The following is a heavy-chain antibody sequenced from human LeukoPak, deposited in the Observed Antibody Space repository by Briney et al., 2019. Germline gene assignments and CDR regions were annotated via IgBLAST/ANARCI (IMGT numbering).Heavy chain of an antibody. V-gene: IGHV3-23*01. J-gene: IGHJ4*02. Sequence: GGSLRLSCAASGFTFRNYAMYWVRQAPGKGLEWVSAISGSDANTYYAGSVKGRFTISRDNSKNTLYLQMNSLRAEDTALYYCAIREPIGYWGRGTLVTVSS. CDR3: AIREPIGY. CDR2: ISGSDANT. D-gene: IGHD1-14*01. CDR1: GFTFRNYA.